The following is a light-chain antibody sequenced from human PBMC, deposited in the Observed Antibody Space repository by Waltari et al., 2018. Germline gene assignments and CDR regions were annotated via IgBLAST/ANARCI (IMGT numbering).Light chain of an antibody. CDR2: LDSDGSH. CDR3: QTWGTGIRV. V-gene: IGLV4-69*01. J-gene: IGLJ2*01. Sequence: QLVLTQSPSASVSLGASVKLTCTLSSGHSSYTIAWHQQQPEKGPRYLMKLDSDGSHYKGDGIPDRFSGSSSGAERYLTISSLQSEDEADYYCQTWGTGIRVFGGGTKLTVL. CDR1: SGHSSYT.